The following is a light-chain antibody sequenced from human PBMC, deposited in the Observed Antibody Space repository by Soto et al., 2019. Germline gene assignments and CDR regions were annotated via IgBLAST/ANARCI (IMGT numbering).Light chain of an antibody. CDR2: DVI. Sequence: QSALIQPRSVSGSPGQSVTISCTGTSSDVGVYNYVSWYRQLPGKAPKLMIYDVITRPSGVPDRFSCSKSGNTASLTISGLQAEDEADYYCCSYAGDYTFVFGTGTKLTVL. CDR1: SSDVGVYNY. J-gene: IGLJ1*01. V-gene: IGLV2-11*01. CDR3: CSYAGDYTFV.